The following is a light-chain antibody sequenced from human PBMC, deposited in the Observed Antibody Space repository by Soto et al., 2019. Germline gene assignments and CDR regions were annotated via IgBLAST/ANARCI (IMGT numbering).Light chain of an antibody. J-gene: IGKJ1*01. CDR3: QQYGSLSWT. CDR2: GAS. V-gene: IGKV3-20*01. Sequence: EIVLTQSPATLSLSPGERATLSCRASQSVGSYLAWYQQKPGQAPRLLIYGASSRATGIPDRFSGSGSGTDFTLTISRLEPEDLAVYYCQQYGSLSWTFGQGTKVDIK. CDR1: QSVGSY.